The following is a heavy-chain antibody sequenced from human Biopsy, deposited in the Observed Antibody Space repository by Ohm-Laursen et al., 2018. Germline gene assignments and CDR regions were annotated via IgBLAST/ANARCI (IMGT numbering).Heavy chain of an antibody. Sequence: SVKVSCKASGCAFLSHNITWVRQAPGQGLEWVGKITPAFGAVNYAQKLQGRVNITADESMAIGHMEVSGLRVDDTAVYYCATGLDGLTGTTSLDDWGQGTLVIVSP. J-gene: IGHJ4*02. V-gene: IGHV1-69*13. CDR3: ATGLDGLTGTTSLDD. D-gene: IGHD1-7*01. CDR2: ITPAFGAV. CDR1: GCAFLSHN.